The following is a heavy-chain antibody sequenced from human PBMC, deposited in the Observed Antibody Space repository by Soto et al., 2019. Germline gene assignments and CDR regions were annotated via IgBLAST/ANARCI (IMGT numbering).Heavy chain of an antibody. J-gene: IGHJ4*02. D-gene: IGHD6-19*01. V-gene: IGHV1-46*01. CDR1: GYTFTTYY. CDR2: INPSGPST. CDR3: ARGADYSSAWYFDY. Sequence: AASVKVSCKASGYTFTTYYIHWVRQAPGQGLEWMGVINPSGPSTSYAQRFQGRVTMTGDTSTSTVNMELNSLTSEDTAVYFCARGADYSSAWYFDYWGQGALVTVSS.